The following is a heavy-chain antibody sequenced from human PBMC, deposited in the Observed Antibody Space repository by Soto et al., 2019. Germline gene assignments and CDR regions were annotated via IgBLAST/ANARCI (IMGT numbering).Heavy chain of an antibody. CDR3: AKGAHSGGSTNYYYYGMDV. V-gene: IGHV3-30*18. J-gene: IGHJ6*02. D-gene: IGHD3-10*01. CDR1: GFTFSSYG. Sequence: HPGGSLRLSCAASGFTFSSYGMHWVRQAPGKGLEWVAVISYDGSNKYYADSVKGRFTISRDNSKNTLYLQMNSLRAEDTAVYYCAKGAHSGGSTNYYYYGMDVWGQGTTVTVSS. CDR2: ISYDGSNK.